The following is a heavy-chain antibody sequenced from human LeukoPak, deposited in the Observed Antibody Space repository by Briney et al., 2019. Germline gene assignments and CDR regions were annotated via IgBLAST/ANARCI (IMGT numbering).Heavy chain of an antibody. V-gene: IGHV1-69*06. CDR1: GGTFSSYA. CDR3: ASRSSGYYYAAKAFDI. CDR2: IIPIFGTA. J-gene: IGHJ3*02. D-gene: IGHD3-22*01. Sequence: ASVKVSCKASGGTFSSYAISWVRQAPGQGLEWMGGIIPIFGTANYAQKFQGRVTITADKSTSTAYMELSSLRSEDTAVYYCASRSSGYYYAAKAFDIWGQGTMVTVSS.